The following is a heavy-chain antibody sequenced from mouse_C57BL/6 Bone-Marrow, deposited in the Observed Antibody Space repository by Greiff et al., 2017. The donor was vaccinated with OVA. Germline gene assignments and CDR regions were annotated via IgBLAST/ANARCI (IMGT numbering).Heavy chain of an antibody. J-gene: IGHJ2*01. CDR2: INPSSGYT. D-gene: IGHD2-1*01. CDR3: ASLYYGNY. CDR1: GYTFTSYT. V-gene: IGHV1-4*01. Sequence: QVHVKQSGAELARPGASVKMSCKASGYTFTSYTMHWVKQRPGQGLEWIGYINPSSGYTKYNQKFKDKATLTADKSSSTAYMQLSSLTSEDSAVYYCASLYYGNYWGKGTTLTVSS.